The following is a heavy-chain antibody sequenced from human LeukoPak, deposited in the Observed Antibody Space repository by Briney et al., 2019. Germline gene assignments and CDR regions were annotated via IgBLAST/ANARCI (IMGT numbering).Heavy chain of an antibody. Sequence: SETLSLTCTVSGGSISSYYWSWTRQPPGKGLEWIGYIYYSGTTNYNPSLKSRVTISVDTSKNQFSLKLSSVTAADTAVYYCARGVYVAAAQYGYWGQGTLVTVSS. D-gene: IGHD6-13*01. J-gene: IGHJ4*02. CDR3: ARGVYVAAAQYGY. V-gene: IGHV4-59*01. CDR2: IYYSGTT. CDR1: GGSISSYY.